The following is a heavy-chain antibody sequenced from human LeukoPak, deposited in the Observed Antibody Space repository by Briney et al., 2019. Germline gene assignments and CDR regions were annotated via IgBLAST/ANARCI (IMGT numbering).Heavy chain of an antibody. Sequence: ASVKVSCKASGYTFTSYGISWVRQAPGQGLEWMGWISAYNGNTNYAQKLQGRVTMTTDTSTSTAYMELRSLRSDDTAVYYCARDLYGSGSYYHFDYWGQGTLVTVSS. CDR3: ARDLYGSGSYYHFDY. CDR1: GYTFTSYG. CDR2: ISAYNGNT. V-gene: IGHV1-18*01. J-gene: IGHJ4*02. D-gene: IGHD3-10*01.